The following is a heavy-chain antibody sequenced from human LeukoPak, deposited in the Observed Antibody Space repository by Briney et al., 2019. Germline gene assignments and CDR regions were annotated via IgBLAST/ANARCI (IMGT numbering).Heavy chain of an antibody. CDR2: ISSSSSYI. V-gene: IGHV3-21*01. CDR3: ARDTYDILTGYYNTTYYYYYYMDV. D-gene: IGHD3-9*01. Sequence: PGGSLRLSCAASGFTFSSYSMNWVRQAPGKGLEWVSSISSSSSYIYYADSVKGRFTISRDNAKNSLYLQVNSLRAEDTAVYYCARDTYDILTGYYNTTYYYYYYMDVWGKGTTVTISS. CDR1: GFTFSSYS. J-gene: IGHJ6*03.